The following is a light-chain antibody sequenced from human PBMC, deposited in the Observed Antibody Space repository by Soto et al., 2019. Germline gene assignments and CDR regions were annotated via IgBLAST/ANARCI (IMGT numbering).Light chain of an antibody. CDR1: QSISSY. J-gene: IGKJ2*01. CDR3: QQSYSTPYT. V-gene: IGKV1-39*01. CDR2: AAS. Sequence: DIQMTQSPSSLSASVGARVTITCRASQSISSYLNWYQQKPGKAPKLLIYAASSLQSGVPSRFSGSGSGTDFTLTISSLQPEDFATYYCQQSYSTPYTVGQGTKLESK.